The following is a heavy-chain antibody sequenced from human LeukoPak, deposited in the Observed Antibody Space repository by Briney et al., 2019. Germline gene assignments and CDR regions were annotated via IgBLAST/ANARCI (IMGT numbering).Heavy chain of an antibody. CDR3: SRGGADYSDTPLYFDY. D-gene: IGHD3-22*01. V-gene: IGHV3-48*03. Sequence: GGSLRLSCVASGFNFNSYEMTWVRQAPGKGLEWVSYISDSGNTIHYADSVKGLFTISRDNAKNSLYLQMNSLRAEDTAVYYCSRGGADYSDTPLYFDYWGQGTLVTVSS. CDR1: GFNFNSYE. J-gene: IGHJ4*02. CDR2: ISDSGNTI.